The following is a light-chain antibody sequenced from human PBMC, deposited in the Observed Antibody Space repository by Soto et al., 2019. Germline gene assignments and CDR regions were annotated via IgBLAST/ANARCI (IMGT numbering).Light chain of an antibody. CDR2: AAS. V-gene: IGKV3-20*01. Sequence: EIVLTQSPGTLSLSPGERATLSCRTSQSISSSYIAWYLQKPGQTPRLLIYAASSRATGIPDRFSGSGSGTDCTLTITRLEPDDFAVYYCQQHGTSPYTFGQGTKLEIK. J-gene: IGKJ2*01. CDR1: QSISSSY. CDR3: QQHGTSPYT.